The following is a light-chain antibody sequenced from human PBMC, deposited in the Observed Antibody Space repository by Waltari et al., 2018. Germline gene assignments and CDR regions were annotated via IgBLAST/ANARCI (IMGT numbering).Light chain of an antibody. CDR3: QQYKDHPRT. V-gene: IGKV1-33*01. CDR2: DAS. CDR1: QDISIY. J-gene: IGKJ1*01. Sequence: DIQMSQSPSSMSASVCDRVTITCQASQDISIYLSWYQQKPGKAPKVLIYDASNLKPGVPSRFAGSRSGTDFTFTISSLQPEDSGTYYCQQYKDHPRTFGQGTKVEIK.